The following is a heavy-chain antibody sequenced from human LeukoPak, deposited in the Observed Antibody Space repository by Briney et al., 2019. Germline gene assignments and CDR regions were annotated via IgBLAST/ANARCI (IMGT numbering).Heavy chain of an antibody. V-gene: IGHV1-69*13. Sequence: ASVKVACKASGGTFSSYATSGVRQTPGQGLVCMGGIIPIFGTADYAQKFQGRVTITADESTSTAYMELSSLRSEDTAVYYCARAAGGVRYFDWSGIHDYYGMDVWGQGTTVTVSS. D-gene: IGHD3-9*01. J-gene: IGHJ6*02. CDR3: ARAAGGVRYFDWSGIHDYYGMDV. CDR2: IIPIFGTA. CDR1: GGTFSSYA.